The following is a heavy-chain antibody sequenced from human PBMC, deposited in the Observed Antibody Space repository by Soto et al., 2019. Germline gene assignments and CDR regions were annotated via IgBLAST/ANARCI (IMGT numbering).Heavy chain of an antibody. Sequence: SVKVSFKASGGTFSSYTISWVRQAPGQGLEWMGRIIPILGIANYAQKFQGRVTITADKSTSTAYMELSSLRSEDTAVYYCARLGYCSSTSCYEDAFDIWGQGTMVTVSS. CDR1: GGTFSSYT. D-gene: IGHD2-2*01. CDR2: IIPILGIA. CDR3: ARLGYCSSTSCYEDAFDI. J-gene: IGHJ3*02. V-gene: IGHV1-69*02.